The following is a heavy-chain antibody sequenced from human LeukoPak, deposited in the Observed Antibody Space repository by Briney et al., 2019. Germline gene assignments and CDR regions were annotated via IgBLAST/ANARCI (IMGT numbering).Heavy chain of an antibody. D-gene: IGHD4-11*01. V-gene: IGHV4-61*02. CDR1: GGSISSGSYY. CDR3: ARDHDYPDP. J-gene: IGHJ5*02. Sequence: TLSLTCTVSGGSISSGSYYWSWIRQPAGKGLEWIGRIYTSGSTNYNPSLKSRVTISVDTSKNQFSLKLSSVTAADTAVYYCARDHDYPDPWGQGTLVTVSS. CDR2: IYTSGST.